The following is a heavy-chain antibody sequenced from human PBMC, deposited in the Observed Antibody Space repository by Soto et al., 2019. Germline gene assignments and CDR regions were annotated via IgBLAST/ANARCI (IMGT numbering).Heavy chain of an antibody. D-gene: IGHD2-2*01. CDR3: VRDQKYFRVNGNWFDS. J-gene: IGHJ5*01. CDR1: RYTSADFG. Sequence: ASVKVSCKASRYTSADFGISCVRQAPGQGLEGMGWVSGNNGDSTPPQKVQGRITMTLDTSTGVSYMALRSLRSDDTAIYYCVRDQKYFRVNGNWFDSWGQGTLVTVSS. CDR2: VSGNNGDS. V-gene: IGHV1-18*04.